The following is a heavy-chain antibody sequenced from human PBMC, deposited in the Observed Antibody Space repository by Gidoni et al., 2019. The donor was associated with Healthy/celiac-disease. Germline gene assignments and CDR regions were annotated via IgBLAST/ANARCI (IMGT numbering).Heavy chain of an antibody. CDR1: GRSISSSSYD. J-gene: IGHJ4*02. D-gene: IGHD6-13*01. Sequence: QLQLQESGPGLVKPSETLSLPCTVSGRSISSSSYDWGWNRQPPGKGLEWIGSIYYSGSTYDNPSLKSRVTISVDTSKNQFSLKLSSVTAADTAVYYCARHVPGIAAAGTFFDYWGQGTLVTVSS. CDR3: ARHVPGIAAAGTFFDY. CDR2: IYYSGST. V-gene: IGHV4-39*01.